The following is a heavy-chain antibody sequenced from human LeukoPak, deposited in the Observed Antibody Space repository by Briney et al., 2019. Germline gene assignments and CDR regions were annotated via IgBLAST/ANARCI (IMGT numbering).Heavy chain of an antibody. CDR3: ASSHDSSGND. V-gene: IGHV3-7*01. J-gene: IGHJ4*02. CDR1: GFSFSSYW. CDR2: IKYDGSLK. D-gene: IGHD3-22*01. Sequence: GGSLRLACAASGFSFSSYWMAWVRQAPGKGLEWVANIKYDGSLKFYGGSVKGRFTISRDNTKNSLYLEMNSLRVDDTALYFCASSHDSSGNDWGQGTMVTVSS.